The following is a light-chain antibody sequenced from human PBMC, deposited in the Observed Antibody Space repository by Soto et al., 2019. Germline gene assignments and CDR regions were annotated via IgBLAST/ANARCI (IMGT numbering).Light chain of an antibody. CDR1: SSDVGGFNY. V-gene: IGLV2-14*03. CDR2: DVT. Sequence: QSALTQPASVSGSPGQSITISCTGTSSDVGGFNYVSWYQQHPGKAPKLMIYDVTNRPSGVSYRFSGSKSGNTASLPISGLQAEDEADYSCNSYTSSSTYVFGTGTQLTVL. J-gene: IGLJ1*01. CDR3: NSYTSSSTYV.